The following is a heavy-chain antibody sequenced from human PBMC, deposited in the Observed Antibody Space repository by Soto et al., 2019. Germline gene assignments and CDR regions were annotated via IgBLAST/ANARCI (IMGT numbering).Heavy chain of an antibody. CDR1: GGSISRYY. V-gene: IGHV4-59*08. D-gene: IGHD2-8*01. CDR2: IYYSEST. CDR3: ARPVKDIVQGYYYFSMDV. J-gene: IGHJ6*03. Sequence: PSQTLSLTCTVSGGSISRYYWSWIRQPPGKGLEWIGYIYYSESTNYNPSLKSRVTISVDTSKNQFSLKLSSVTAADTAVYYCARPVKDIVQGYYYFSMDVLGKGTTVT.